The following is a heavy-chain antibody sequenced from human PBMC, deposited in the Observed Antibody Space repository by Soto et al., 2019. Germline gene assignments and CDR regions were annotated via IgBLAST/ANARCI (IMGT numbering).Heavy chain of an antibody. Sequence: GASVKVSCKPSGGTFTNYAFXWVRQAPGQGLEWMGGIIPIFGTPDYPQTFQGRVTITADESTRTASMELSSLRSDDTAVYYCARERSVGYCITTTCPKPXXXYAMDVXGXGTTVTVSS. J-gene: IGHJ6*04. D-gene: IGHD2-2*01. V-gene: IGHV1-69*13. CDR1: GGTFTNYA. CDR2: IIPIFGTP. CDR3: ARERSVGYCITTTCPKPXXXYAMDV.